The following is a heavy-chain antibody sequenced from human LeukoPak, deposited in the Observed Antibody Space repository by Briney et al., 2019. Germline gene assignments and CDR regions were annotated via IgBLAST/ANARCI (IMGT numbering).Heavy chain of an antibody. J-gene: IGHJ4*02. V-gene: IGHV3-23*01. CDR1: GFTFSSYG. CDR2: ISGSGGST. Sequence: GGSLRLSCAASGFTFSSYGMSWVRQAPGKGLEWVSAISGSGGSTYYADSVKGRFTISRDNSKNTLYLQMNSLRAEDTAVYYCARARYSTFDYWGQGTLVTVSS. D-gene: IGHD6-13*01. CDR3: ARARYSTFDY.